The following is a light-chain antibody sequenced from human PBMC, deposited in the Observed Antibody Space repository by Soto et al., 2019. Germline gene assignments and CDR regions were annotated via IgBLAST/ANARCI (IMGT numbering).Light chain of an antibody. V-gene: IGKV3-11*01. CDR3: QQRSNWPWS. CDR2: DVS. J-gene: IGKJ1*01. Sequence: EFVLTHSPGTLSLSPLERATLSFMASRSVSTFLGWYQQKPGQPPRLLIYDVSNRATGVPARFSGSGSETDFTLTISSLEPEDFAVYFCQQRSNWPWSFGQGTKV. CDR1: RSVSTF.